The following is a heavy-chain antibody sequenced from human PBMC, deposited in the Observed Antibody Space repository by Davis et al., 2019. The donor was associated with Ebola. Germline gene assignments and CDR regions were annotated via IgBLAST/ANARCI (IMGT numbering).Heavy chain of an antibody. V-gene: IGHV4-34*01. CDR3: AREGRSGYSNWFDP. D-gene: IGHD3-22*01. CDR1: GGSFSGYY. CDR2: INHSGRT. J-gene: IGHJ5*02. Sequence: MPSETLSLTCAVYGGSFSGYYWSWIRQPPGKGLEWIGEINHSGRTNYNPSLKSRVTISVDTSKNQFSLKMSSVTAADTAVYCCAREGRSGYSNWFDPWGQGTLVTVSS.